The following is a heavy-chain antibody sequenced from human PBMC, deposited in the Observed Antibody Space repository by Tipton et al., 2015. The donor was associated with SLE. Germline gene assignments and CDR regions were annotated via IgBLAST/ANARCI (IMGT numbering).Heavy chain of an antibody. CDR3: AGAPSGYYFDS. V-gene: IGHV4-59*01. CDR2: IYYSGST. J-gene: IGHJ4*02. D-gene: IGHD5-12*01. Sequence: TLSLTCAVYGGSFSGYYWSWIRQPPGKGLEWIGNIYYSGSTNYDPSLQSRVTISVDTSKNQFSLKVSSVTAADTAVYYCAGAPSGYYFDSWGQGTLVTVSS. CDR1: GGSFSGYY.